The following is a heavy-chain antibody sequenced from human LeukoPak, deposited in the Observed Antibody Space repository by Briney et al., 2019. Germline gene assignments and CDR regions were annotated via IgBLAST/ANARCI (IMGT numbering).Heavy chain of an antibody. Sequence: GGSLRLSCAASGFTLSRYWMHWVRQAPGKGLVSVAHMNSDGSSTNYADSVKGRFTISRDNAKNMLYLQMNSLRAEDTAVYYCARARGYCSGGSCFRDYYYYYGMDVWGQGTTVTVSS. J-gene: IGHJ6*02. CDR3: ARARGYCSGGSCFRDYYYYYGMDV. CDR1: GFTLSRYW. CDR2: MNSDGSST. V-gene: IGHV3-74*01. D-gene: IGHD2-15*01.